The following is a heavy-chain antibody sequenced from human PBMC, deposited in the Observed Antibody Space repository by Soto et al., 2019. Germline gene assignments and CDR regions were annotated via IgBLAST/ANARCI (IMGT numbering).Heavy chain of an antibody. J-gene: IGHJ3*02. CDR2: IDPSDSYT. V-gene: IGHV5-10-1*01. CDR3: ASPGYSCLSPDAFDI. D-gene: IGHD5-12*01. Sequence: GESLKISCKGSGYSFTSYWISWVRQMPGKGLEWMGRIDPSDSYTNYSPSFQGHVTISADKSISTAYLQWSSLKASDTAMYYCASPGYSCLSPDAFDIGGQGTMVTVSS. CDR1: GYSFTSYW.